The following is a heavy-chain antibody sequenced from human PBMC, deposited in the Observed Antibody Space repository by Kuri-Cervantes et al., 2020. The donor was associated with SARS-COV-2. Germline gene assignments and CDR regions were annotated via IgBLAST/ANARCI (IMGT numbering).Heavy chain of an antibody. Sequence: GESLKISCAASGFTFSSYSMNWVRQAPGKGLEWVSSISSSSSYIYCADSVKGRFTISRDNAKNSLYLQMNSLRAEETAVYYCARDWGELGKDYWGQGTLVTVSS. CDR1: GFTFSSYS. CDR2: ISSSSSYI. V-gene: IGHV3-21*01. D-gene: IGHD7-27*01. CDR3: ARDWGELGKDY. J-gene: IGHJ4*02.